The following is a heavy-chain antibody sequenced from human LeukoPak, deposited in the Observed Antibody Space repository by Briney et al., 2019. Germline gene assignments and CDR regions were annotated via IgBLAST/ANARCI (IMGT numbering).Heavy chain of an antibody. CDR1: GFTFSSYG. CDR2: IRYDGSNK. D-gene: IGHD6-13*01. Sequence: PGGSLRLSCAASGFTFSSYGMHWVRQAPGKGLEWVAFIRYDGSNKYYADSVKGRFTISRDNSKNTLYLQMNSLRAEDTAVYYCAKVYSSSWYSLGYFDCWGQGTLVTVSS. J-gene: IGHJ4*02. V-gene: IGHV3-30*02. CDR3: AKVYSSSWYSLGYFDC.